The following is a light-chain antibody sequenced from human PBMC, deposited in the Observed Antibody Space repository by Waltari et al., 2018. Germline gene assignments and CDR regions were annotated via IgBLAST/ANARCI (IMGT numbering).Light chain of an antibody. CDR1: QSVGRS. CDR2: GAS. J-gene: IGKJ1*01. CDR3: QHNLRLPVT. V-gene: IGKV3-20*01. Sequence: IVLTQSPGTLPLSPGERATLASRASQSVGRSLVWYQQKPGQAPMLLIYGASTRATGIPDRFSGSGSGTDFSLTVSRLEPEDFGLYYCQHNLRLPVTFGQGTKVEIK.